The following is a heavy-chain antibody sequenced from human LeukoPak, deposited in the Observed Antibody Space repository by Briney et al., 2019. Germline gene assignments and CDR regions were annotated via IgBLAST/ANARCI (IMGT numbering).Heavy chain of an antibody. CDR3: ARAKPTTPHPLGIFNYYYYYMDV. Sequence: SETLSLTCTVSDGSFTSGNYYWGWIRQPPGKGLEWIATIYYSGSTIYTPSLKSRLAISRDTSSDQFSLKLSSVTAADTAAYYCARAKPTTPHPLGIFNYYYYYMDVWGKGTTVTISS. D-gene: IGHD1-14*01. V-gene: IGHV4-39*07. J-gene: IGHJ6*03. CDR2: IYYSGST. CDR1: DGSFTSGNYY.